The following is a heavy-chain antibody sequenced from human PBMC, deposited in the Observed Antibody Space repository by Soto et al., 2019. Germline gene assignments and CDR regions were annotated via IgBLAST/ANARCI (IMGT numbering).Heavy chain of an antibody. D-gene: IGHD6-19*01. Sequence: EVQLLESGGGLVQPGGSLRLSCAASGFTFSSYAMSWVRQAPGKGLEWVSAISGSGGSTYYADSVKGRFTISRDNSKNTLYLQMNSLRAEDTAVYYCAKEKERYSSGWYGDYYYGMDVWGQGTTVTVSS. V-gene: IGHV3-23*01. J-gene: IGHJ6*02. CDR1: GFTFSSYA. CDR3: AKEKERYSSGWYGDYYYGMDV. CDR2: ISGSGGST.